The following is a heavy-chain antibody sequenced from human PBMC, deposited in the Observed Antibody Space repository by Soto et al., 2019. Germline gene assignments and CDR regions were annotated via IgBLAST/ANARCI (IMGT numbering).Heavy chain of an antibody. V-gene: IGHV1-3*01. Sequence: GAPVNRDRKSSVYSQSIDLMHRVHKTTRQRLEWMGWINAGNGNTKYSQKFQGRVTITRDTSASTAYMELSSLRSEDTAVYYCARDRLPFDYSTPFDPWGQGALGTVSS. CDR1: VYSQSIDL. CDR2: INAGNGNT. J-gene: IGHJ5*02. CDR3: ARDRLPFDYSTPFDP. D-gene: IGHD4-4*01.